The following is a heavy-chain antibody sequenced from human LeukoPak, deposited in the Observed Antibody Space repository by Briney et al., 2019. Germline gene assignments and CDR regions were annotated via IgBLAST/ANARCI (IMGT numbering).Heavy chain of an antibody. D-gene: IGHD5-24*01. CDR3: ARGFGGYNP. V-gene: IGHV4-59*01. J-gene: IGHJ5*02. Sequence: SETLSLTCTVSGGSISIYYWSWIRQPPGKGLEWIGYIYYSGSTNYNPSLKSRVTISVDTSKNQFSLKLSSVTAADTAVYYCARGFGGYNPWGQGTLVTVSS. CDR2: IYYSGST. CDR1: GGSISIYY.